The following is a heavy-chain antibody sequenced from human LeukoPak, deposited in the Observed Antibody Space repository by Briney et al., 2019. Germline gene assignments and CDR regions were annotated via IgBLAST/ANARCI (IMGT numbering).Heavy chain of an antibody. V-gene: IGHV4-34*01. CDR1: GGSFSGYY. Sequence: PSETLSLTCAVYGGSFSGYYWSWIRQPPGKGLEWIGEINHSGSTNYNPSLKSRVTISVDTSKNQFSLKLSSVTAADTAVYYCARAVRSGSFDYWGQGTLVTVSS. CDR3: ARAVRSGSFDY. CDR2: INHSGST. J-gene: IGHJ4*02. D-gene: IGHD3-10*01.